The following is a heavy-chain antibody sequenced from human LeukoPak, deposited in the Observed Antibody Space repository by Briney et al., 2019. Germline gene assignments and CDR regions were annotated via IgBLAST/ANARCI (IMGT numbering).Heavy chain of an antibody. V-gene: IGHV4-39*07. CDR3: ARERWVRGVMTFDY. CDR2: IYYSGST. Sequence: SETLSLTCTVSGGSISSSSYYWGWIRQPPGKGLEWIGSIYYSGSTYYSPSLKSRVTISVDTSKNQFSLKLSSVTAADTAVYYCARERWVRGVMTFDYWGQGTLVTVSS. D-gene: IGHD3-10*01. CDR1: GGSISSSSYY. J-gene: IGHJ4*02.